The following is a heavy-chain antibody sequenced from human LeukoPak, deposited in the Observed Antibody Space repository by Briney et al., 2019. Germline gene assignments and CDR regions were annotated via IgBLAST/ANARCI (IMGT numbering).Heavy chain of an antibody. J-gene: IGHJ3*02. V-gene: IGHV4-59*01. CDR2: IYYSGST. CDR1: GGSISSYY. CDR3: ARDLNGVRAFDI. Sequence: SETLSLTCTVSGGSISSYYWSWIRQPPGKGLEWIGYIYYSGSTNYNPSLKSRVTISVDTSKNQFSLKLSSVTAADTAVYYCARDLNGVRAFDIWGQGTMVIVSS. D-gene: IGHD3-16*02.